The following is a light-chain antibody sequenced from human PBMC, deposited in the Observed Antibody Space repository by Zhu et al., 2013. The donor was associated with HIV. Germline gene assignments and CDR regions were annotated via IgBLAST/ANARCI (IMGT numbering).Light chain of an antibody. Sequence: QSVLTQPASASGTPGQRVTISCSGSTLNIGKYYVYWYQYVPGRTPRLLIYWNNQRPSGVPDRFSGSKSGTSASLAISGLQSEDEADYYCGTWDSSLSAVFGTGTKVTVL. J-gene: IGLJ1*01. CDR1: TLNIGKYY. V-gene: IGLV1-47*01. CDR2: WNN. CDR3: GTWDSSLSAV.